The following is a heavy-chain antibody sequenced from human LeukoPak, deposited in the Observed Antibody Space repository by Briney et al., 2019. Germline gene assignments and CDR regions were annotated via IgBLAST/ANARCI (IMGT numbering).Heavy chain of an antibody. Sequence: PSQTLSLTCTVSGGSISSGGYYWSWIRQHPGKGLEWIGYIYYSGSTYYNPSLKSRVTIPVDTSKNQFSLKLSSVTAADTAVYYCARSRGGDSSGYYDYWGQGTLVTVSS. J-gene: IGHJ4*02. CDR2: IYYSGST. V-gene: IGHV4-31*03. D-gene: IGHD3-22*01. CDR1: GGSISSGGYY. CDR3: ARSRGGDSSGYYDY.